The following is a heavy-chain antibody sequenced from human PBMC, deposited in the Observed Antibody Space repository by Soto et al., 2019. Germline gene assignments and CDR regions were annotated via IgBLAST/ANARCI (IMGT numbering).Heavy chain of an antibody. CDR2: ISAYNGNT. Sequence: VKVSCKASGYTFTSYGISWVRQAPGQGLEWMGWISAYNGNTNYAQKLQGRVTMTTDTSTSTAYMELRSLRSDDTAVYYCARDFSPRDYDSSGYYYADDYWGQGTLVTVSS. CDR1: GYTFTSYG. CDR3: ARDFSPRDYDSSGYYYADDY. D-gene: IGHD3-22*01. V-gene: IGHV1-18*01. J-gene: IGHJ4*02.